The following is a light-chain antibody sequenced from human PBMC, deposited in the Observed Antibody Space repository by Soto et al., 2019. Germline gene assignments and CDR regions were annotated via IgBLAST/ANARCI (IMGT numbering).Light chain of an antibody. CDR1: QSVSSY. CDR3: HQRSNWPLT. CDR2: DAS. Sequence: EIVLTQSPATLSLSPGERATLSCRASQSVSSYLAWYQQKPGQAPRLLIYDASNRATGIPARFSGSGSGTDFTLTISSLEPEDFAVYYCHQRSNWPLTFGKGTKV. J-gene: IGKJ1*01. V-gene: IGKV3-11*01.